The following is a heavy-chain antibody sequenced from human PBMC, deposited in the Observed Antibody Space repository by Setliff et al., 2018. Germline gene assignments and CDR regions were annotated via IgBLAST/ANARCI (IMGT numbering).Heavy chain of an antibody. CDR3: ARSFSRREKFLLDY. CDR2: IIPIFGTA. J-gene: IGHJ4*02. CDR1: GGTFSSYA. V-gene: IGHV1-69*05. Sequence: SVKVSCKASGGTFSSYAISWVRQAPGQGLEWMGGIIPIFGTANYAQKFQGRVTITTDESTSTAYMELSSLRSEDTAVYYCARSFSRREKFLLDYWGQGALVTVSS.